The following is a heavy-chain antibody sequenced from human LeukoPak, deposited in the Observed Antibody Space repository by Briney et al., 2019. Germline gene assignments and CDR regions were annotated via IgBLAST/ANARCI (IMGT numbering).Heavy chain of an antibody. V-gene: IGHV4-59*01. J-gene: IGHJ4*02. CDR3: VRGGSVNPALIDY. CDR2: IYNSGST. Sequence: PSETLSLTCTVSGGSISTYCWSWIRQPPGKGLEWIGLIYNSGSTKYNPSLGSRGTISEDTAKNQFSLKLTSVTAADTAIYYCVRGGSVNPALIDYWGQGTLVTVSS. D-gene: IGHD1-14*01. CDR1: GGSISTYC.